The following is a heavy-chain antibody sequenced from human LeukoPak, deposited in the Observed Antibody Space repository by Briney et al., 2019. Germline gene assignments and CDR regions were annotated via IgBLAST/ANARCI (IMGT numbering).Heavy chain of an antibody. V-gene: IGHV3-30*18. Sequence: GGSLRLSCAASGFTFSSYGMHWVRQAPGKGLEWVALISYDGSSKCHADSVKGRFTISRDNSKNSLYLQMNSLRPEDTAVYYCAKDRSPYTVTYPGFDYWGQGTLVTVSS. D-gene: IGHD1-26*01. CDR2: ISYDGSSK. CDR3: AKDRSPYTVTYPGFDY. CDR1: GFTFSSYG. J-gene: IGHJ4*02.